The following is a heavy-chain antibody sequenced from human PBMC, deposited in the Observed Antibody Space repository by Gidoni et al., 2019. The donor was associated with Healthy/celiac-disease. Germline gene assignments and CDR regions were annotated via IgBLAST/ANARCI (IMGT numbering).Heavy chain of an antibody. CDR3: ASGYCSGGSCYSADAFDI. J-gene: IGHJ3*02. CDR1: GGPISSYY. V-gene: IGHV4-59*01. CDR2: IYYSGST. Sequence: QVQLQESGPGLVKPSETLSLTCTVSGGPISSYYWSWIRQPPGKGLEWIGYIYYSGSTNYNPSLKSRVTISVDTSKNQFSLKLSSVTAADTAVYYCASGYCSGGSCYSADAFDIWGQGTMVTVSS. D-gene: IGHD2-15*01.